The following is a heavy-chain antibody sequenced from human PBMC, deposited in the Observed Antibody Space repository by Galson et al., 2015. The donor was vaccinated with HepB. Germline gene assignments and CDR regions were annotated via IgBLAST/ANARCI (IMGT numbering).Heavy chain of an antibody. CDR1: GFTFSSYA. Sequence: SLRLSCAASGFTFSSYAMHWVRQAPGKGLEWVAVISYDGSNKYYADSVKGRFTISRDNSKNTLYLQMNSLRAEDTAVYYCARVYFGYNWNDRPYYYYGMDVWGQGTMVTVSS. CDR3: ARVYFGYNWNDRPYYYYGMDV. J-gene: IGHJ6*02. CDR2: ISYDGSNK. V-gene: IGHV3-30-3*01. D-gene: IGHD1-1*01.